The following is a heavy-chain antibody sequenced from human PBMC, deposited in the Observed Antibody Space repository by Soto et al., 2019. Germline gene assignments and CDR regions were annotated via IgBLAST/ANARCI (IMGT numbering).Heavy chain of an antibody. CDR2: IYHSGST. D-gene: IGHD3-22*01. CDR1: GGSISSGGYS. CDR3: ARESYDSSGYLDY. V-gene: IGHV4-30-2*01. Sequence: SETLSLTCAVSGGSISSGGYSWSWIRQPPGKGLEWIGYIYHSGSTYYNPSLKSRVTISVDRSKNQFSLKLSSVTAADTAVYYCARESYDSSGYLDYWGQGTLVTVSS. J-gene: IGHJ4*02.